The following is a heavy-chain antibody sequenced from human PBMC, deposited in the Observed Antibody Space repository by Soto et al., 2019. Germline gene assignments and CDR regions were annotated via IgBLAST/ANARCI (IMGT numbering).Heavy chain of an antibody. CDR3: ARRERAAGTDWLFDS. CDR2: VYHSGYT. Sequence: SETLSLTCSVSGASVTRGSYYWSWIRQASGKGLEWIAYVYHSGYTYYSPSLKSRVTISVDTSKNQFSLKLSSVTAADTAVYYCARRERAAGTDWLFDSSGQGTLVTVSS. D-gene: IGHD6-13*01. V-gene: IGHV4-61*01. J-gene: IGHJ5*01. CDR1: GASVTRGSYY.